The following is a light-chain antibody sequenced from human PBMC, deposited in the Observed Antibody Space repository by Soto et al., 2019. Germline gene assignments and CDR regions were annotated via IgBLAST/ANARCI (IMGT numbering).Light chain of an antibody. CDR3: QSYDSSLSGSV. J-gene: IGLJ3*02. CDR2: GNN. Sequence: QLVLTQPPSVSGAPGQRVTISCTGSSSNIGAGYDVHWYQQLPGTAPKLLSYGNNNRPSGVPDRFSGSKSGTSASLAITGLQAEDEADYYCQSYDSSLSGSVFGGGTKLTVL. V-gene: IGLV1-40*01. CDR1: SSNIGAGYD.